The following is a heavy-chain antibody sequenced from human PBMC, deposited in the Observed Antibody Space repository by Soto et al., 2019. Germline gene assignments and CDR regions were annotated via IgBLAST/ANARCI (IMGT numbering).Heavy chain of an antibody. CDR1: GYSFSSYW. V-gene: IGHV5-51*01. D-gene: IGHD3-16*02. CDR2: IYPSDSKV. CDR3: ARGNIANWFGP. Sequence: DSLKISCKTSGYSFSSYWIVWVRQMPGKGLEWMGIIYPSDSKVKYNPSVQGQVTMSADKSIATTYLQWNSLKASDTAIYFCARGNIANWFGPWGQGTPVTVSS. J-gene: IGHJ5*02.